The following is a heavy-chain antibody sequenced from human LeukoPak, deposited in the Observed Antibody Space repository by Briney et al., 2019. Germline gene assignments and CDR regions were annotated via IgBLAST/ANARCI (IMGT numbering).Heavy chain of an antibody. Sequence: PSETLSLTCTVSGDSITNYFWSWIRQSAGKGLEWIGRIYGSENTNYNPSLRSRVTVSGDTSKNQISLKMNSVTAADTAIYYCARDWVDGDNLKYWFDHWGQGTLVTVSS. D-gene: IGHD4-23*01. V-gene: IGHV4-4*07. CDR2: IYGSENT. J-gene: IGHJ5*02. CDR1: GDSITNYF. CDR3: ARDWVDGDNLKYWFDH.